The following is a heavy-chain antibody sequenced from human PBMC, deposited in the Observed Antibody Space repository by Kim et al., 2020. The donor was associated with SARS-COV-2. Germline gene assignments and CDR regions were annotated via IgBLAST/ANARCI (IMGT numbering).Heavy chain of an antibody. J-gene: IGHJ4*02. CDR3: ARRDSSGYYYTYDY. D-gene: IGHD3-22*01. V-gene: IGHV5-10-1*01. Sequence: SPSFQGHVTISADKSISTAYLQWSSLKASDTAMYYCARRDSSGYYYTYDYWGQGTLVTVSS.